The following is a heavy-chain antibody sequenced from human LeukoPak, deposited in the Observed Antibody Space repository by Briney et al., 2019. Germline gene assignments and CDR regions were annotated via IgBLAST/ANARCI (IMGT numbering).Heavy chain of an antibody. CDR2: IIPIFGTA. J-gene: IGHJ4*02. CDR1: GGTFSSYA. V-gene: IGHV1-69*13. Sequence: GASVKVSCKASGGTFSSYAISWVRQAPGQGLEWMGGIIPIFGTANYAQKFQGRVTITADESTSTAYMELSSLSSEDTAAYYCARDFRSYFDYWGQGTLVTVSS. CDR3: ARDFRSYFDY.